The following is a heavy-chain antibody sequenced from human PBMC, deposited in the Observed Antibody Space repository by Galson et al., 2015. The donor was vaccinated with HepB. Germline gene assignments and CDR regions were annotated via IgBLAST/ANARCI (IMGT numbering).Heavy chain of an antibody. CDR2: IIPIFGTA. D-gene: IGHD2-15*01. Sequence: SCKASGGTFSSYAISWVRQAPGQGLEWMGGIIPIFGTANYAQKFQGRVTITADKSTSTAYMELSSLRSEDTAVYYCARASLGYCSGGSCWVGAFDIWGQGTMVTVSS. CDR3: ARASLGYCSGGSCWVGAFDI. J-gene: IGHJ3*02. V-gene: IGHV1-69*06. CDR1: GGTFSSYA.